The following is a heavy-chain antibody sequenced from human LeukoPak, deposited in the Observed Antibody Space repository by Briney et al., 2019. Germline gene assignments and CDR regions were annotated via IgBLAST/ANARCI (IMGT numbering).Heavy chain of an antibody. CDR1: GFTFSSYW. D-gene: IGHD3-16*02. CDR3: ARDCGNYDYVWGSYRNHYFDY. V-gene: IGHV3-7*01. J-gene: IGHJ4*02. CDR2: IKQDGREK. Sequence: GGSLRLSCAASGFTFSSYWMSWVRQAPGKGLEWVANIKQDGREKYYVDSLKGRLISCRDNGKNSLYLERSRLRAEDTAVYYCARDCGNYDYVWGSYRNHYFDYWGQGTLVTVSS.